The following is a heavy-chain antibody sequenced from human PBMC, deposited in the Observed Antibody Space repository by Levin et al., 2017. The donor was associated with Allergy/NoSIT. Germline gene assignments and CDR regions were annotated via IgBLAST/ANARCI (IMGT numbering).Heavy chain of an antibody. CDR2: VYYSGST. CDR3: VRGVAGTYFQD. J-gene: IGHJ1*01. V-gene: IGHV4-59*12. D-gene: IGHD2-15*01. Sequence: SETLSLTCTVSGGSIGTYYWSWIRQSPGKGLEWIGNVYYSGSTNYNPSLKSRVSISVDTSKKQFSLNLSSATAADTAVYYCVRGVAGTYFQDWGPGSLVTVSS. CDR1: GGSIGTYY.